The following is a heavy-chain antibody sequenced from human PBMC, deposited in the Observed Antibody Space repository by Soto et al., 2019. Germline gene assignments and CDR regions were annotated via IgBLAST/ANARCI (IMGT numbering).Heavy chain of an antibody. J-gene: IGHJ4*02. CDR2: ISGSDGST. V-gene: IGHV3-23*01. CDR1: GFTFDDYA. CDR3: AATTYYYGSGRDD. Sequence: GGSLRLSCAPSGFTFDDYAMHWVRQAPGKGLEWVSGISGSDGSTYYADSVRGRFTISRDNSKNTLYMQMNSLRAEDTAVYYCAATTYYYGSGRDDWGQGTLVTVSS. D-gene: IGHD3-10*01.